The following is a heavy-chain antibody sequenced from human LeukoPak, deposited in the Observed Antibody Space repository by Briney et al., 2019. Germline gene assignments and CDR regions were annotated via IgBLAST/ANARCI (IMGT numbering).Heavy chain of an antibody. CDR2: IYHSGST. CDR1: GGSISSYY. J-gene: IGHJ4*02. V-gene: IGHV4-59*12. CDR3: ARDGTRMGNYFNY. Sequence: PSETLSLTCTVSGGSISSYYWSWIRQPPGKGLEWIGSIYHSGSTFYNPSLKSRVTISLDTSKNQFSLKLSSVTAADTAVYFCARDGTRMGNYFNYWGQGTLVTVSS. D-gene: IGHD7-27*01.